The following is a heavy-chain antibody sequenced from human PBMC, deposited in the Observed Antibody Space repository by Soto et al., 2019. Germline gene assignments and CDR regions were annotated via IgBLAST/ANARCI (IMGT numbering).Heavy chain of an antibody. CDR3: AREKWEQTYYYGMDV. CDR2: INPNSGGT. Sequence: ASVKVSCKASGYTFTGYYMHWERQAPGQGLEWMGWINPNSGGTIYAQKFQGRVTMTRDTSISTAYMELSRLRSDDTAVYYCAREKWEQTYYYGMDVCRQGTTVTVAS. J-gene: IGHJ6*02. D-gene: IGHD1-26*01. CDR1: GYTFTGYY. V-gene: IGHV1-2*02.